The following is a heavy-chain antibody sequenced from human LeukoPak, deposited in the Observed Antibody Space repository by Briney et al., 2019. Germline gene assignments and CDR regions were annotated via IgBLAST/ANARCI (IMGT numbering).Heavy chain of an antibody. D-gene: IGHD2-21*02. CDR1: GFSFSSYA. CDR2: VSNDGTYT. Sequence: PGGSLRLSCAASGFSFSSYAMSWVRQAPGKGLVWVSRVSNDGTYTEYADSVKGRFTISRDNAKDTLYLQVNSLRAEDTAVYYCAITVDCRATTDCYSYFHHWGQGTLVTVSS. J-gene: IGHJ1*01. V-gene: IGHV3-74*03. CDR3: AITVDCRATTDCYSYFHH.